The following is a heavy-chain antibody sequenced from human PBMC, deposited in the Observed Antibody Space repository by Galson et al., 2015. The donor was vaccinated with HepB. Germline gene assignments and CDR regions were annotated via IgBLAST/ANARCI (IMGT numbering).Heavy chain of an antibody. V-gene: IGHV1-69*13. CDR2: IIPIFGTA. Sequence: SVKVSCKASGGTFSSYAISWVRQAPGQGLEWMGGIIPIFGTANYAQKFQGRVTITADESTSTAYMELSSLRSEDTAVYYCARTPNIAVAHWGEWRWFDPWGQGTLVTVSS. CDR1: GGTFSSYA. D-gene: IGHD6-19*01. J-gene: IGHJ5*02. CDR3: ARTPNIAVAHWGEWRWFDP.